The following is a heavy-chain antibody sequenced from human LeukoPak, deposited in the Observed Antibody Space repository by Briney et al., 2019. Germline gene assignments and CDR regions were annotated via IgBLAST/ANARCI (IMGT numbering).Heavy chain of an antibody. V-gene: IGHV1-69*13. CDR2: IIPIFGTA. CDR1: GGTFSSYA. Sequence: SVKVSCKASGGTFSSYAISWVRQAPGQGLEWMGGIIPIFGTANYAQKFQGRVTITADESTSTAYMELSSLRSEDTGVYYCARELHIAAAGIPNINWFDPWGQGTLVTVSS. D-gene: IGHD6-13*01. CDR3: ARELHIAAAGIPNINWFDP. J-gene: IGHJ5*02.